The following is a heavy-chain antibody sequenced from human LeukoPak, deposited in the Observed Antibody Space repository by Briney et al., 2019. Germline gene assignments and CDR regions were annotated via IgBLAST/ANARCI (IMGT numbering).Heavy chain of an antibody. D-gene: IGHD6-19*01. CDR2: ISGSGGST. V-gene: IGHV3-23*01. CDR3: AKEEYSSGWYPYYYYGMDV. J-gene: IGHJ6*02. CDR1: GFTFSSYA. Sequence: GGSLRLSCAASGFTFSSYAMSWVRQAPGKGLEWVSAISGSGGSTYYADSVKGRFTISRDNSKNTLYLQMNSLRAEDMAVYYCAKEEYSSGWYPYYYYGMDVWGQGTTVTVSS.